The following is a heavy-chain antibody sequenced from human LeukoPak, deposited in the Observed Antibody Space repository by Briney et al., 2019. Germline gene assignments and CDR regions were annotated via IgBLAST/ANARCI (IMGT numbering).Heavy chain of an antibody. Sequence: GGSLRLSCAASGFTFSSYAMSWVRQAPGKGLEWVSAISGSGGSTYYADSVKGRFTISRDNSKNTLYLQMNSLRAEDTAVYYCAKVLFYDSSGYADAFDIWGQGTMVTVSS. V-gene: IGHV3-23*01. CDR3: AKVLFYDSSGYADAFDI. CDR1: GFTFSSYA. D-gene: IGHD3-22*01. J-gene: IGHJ3*02. CDR2: ISGSGGST.